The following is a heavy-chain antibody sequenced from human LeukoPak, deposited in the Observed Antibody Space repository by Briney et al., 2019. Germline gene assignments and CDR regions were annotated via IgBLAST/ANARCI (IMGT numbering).Heavy chain of an antibody. CDR2: IYSGGST. D-gene: IGHD2-2*01. CDR3: ARGYCSTTSCYGRYYYGMDV. V-gene: IGHV3-66*01. CDR1: GFTVSSNY. Sequence: GGSRRLSCAASGFTVSSNYMNWVRQAPGKGLEWVSVIYSGGSTYYADSVKGRFTISRDNSKNTLYLQMNSLRAEDTAVYYCARGYCSTTSCYGRYYYGMDVWGQGTTVTVSS. J-gene: IGHJ6*02.